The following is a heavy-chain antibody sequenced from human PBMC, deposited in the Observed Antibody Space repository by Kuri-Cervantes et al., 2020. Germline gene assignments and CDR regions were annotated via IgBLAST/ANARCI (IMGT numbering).Heavy chain of an antibody. D-gene: IGHD6-19*01. V-gene: IGHV3-7*01. CDR1: GFTLSSYW. J-gene: IGHJ3*02. Sequence: GESLKISCVTSGFTLSSYWISWVRQAPGKGLEWVANIRQGGSEKYYVDSVKGRFTISRDNAKNSLYLQMNSLRVEDTAVYYCAREGTSGWSGMDAFDIWGQGTMVTVSS. CDR3: AREGTSGWSGMDAFDI. CDR2: IRQGGSEK.